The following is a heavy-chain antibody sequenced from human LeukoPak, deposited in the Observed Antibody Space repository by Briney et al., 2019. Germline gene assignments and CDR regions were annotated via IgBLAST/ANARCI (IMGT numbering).Heavy chain of an antibody. J-gene: IGHJ4*02. Sequence: ASVKVSCKVSGYTLTELSMHWVRQAPGKGLEWMGGFDPEDGETIYAQKFQGRVTMTEDTSTDTAYMELSSLRSEDTAVYYCASVLLWFGELYLDYWGQGTLVTVSS. V-gene: IGHV1-24*01. D-gene: IGHD3-10*01. CDR2: FDPEDGET. CDR3: ASVLLWFGELYLDY. CDR1: GYTLTELS.